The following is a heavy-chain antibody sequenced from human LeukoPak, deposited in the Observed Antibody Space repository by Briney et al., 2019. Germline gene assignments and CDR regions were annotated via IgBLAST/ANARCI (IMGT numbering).Heavy chain of an antibody. CDR1: GFTFSNNW. V-gene: IGHV3-74*01. CDR3: ARPFSSSQYCMDY. Sequence: GGSLRLSCAGSGFTFSNNWMHWVRQAPGKGLVWVSRINSDGSSISYADSMKGRFTISRDNAKNTLYLQMDSLRAEDTAVYYCARPFSSSQYCMDYWGQGTLVTVSS. D-gene: IGHD6-13*01. J-gene: IGHJ4*02. CDR2: INSDGSSI.